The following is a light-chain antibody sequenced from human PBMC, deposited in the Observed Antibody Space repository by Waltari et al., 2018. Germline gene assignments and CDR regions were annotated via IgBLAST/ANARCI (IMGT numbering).Light chain of an antibody. CDR3: QTGGHGTWV. J-gene: IGLJ3*02. V-gene: IGLV4-69*01. CDR1: SGHSSNV. Sequence: LVLTQSPSASASLGASVKLTCTLSSGHSSNVIAWLQQQPEKGPRYLMKVNSDGSHNKGDEIPDRFSGSSSGAERYLTISSLQSEDEADYYCQTGGHGTWVFGGGTKLTVL. CDR2: VNSDGSH.